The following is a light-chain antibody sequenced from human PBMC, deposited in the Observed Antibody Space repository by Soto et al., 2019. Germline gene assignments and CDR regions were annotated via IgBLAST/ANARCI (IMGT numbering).Light chain of an antibody. V-gene: IGLV2-11*01. J-gene: IGLJ1*01. CDR1: SSDVGGYKY. CDR3: CSYAGSYTLYA. CDR2: DAS. Sequence: QSALTQPRSVSGSPGQSVTISCTGTSSDVGGYKYVSWYQQHPGKAPKLMIYDASKRPSGVPDRFSGSKSGNTASLTISGLQAEDEADYYCCSYAGSYTLYAFGTGTKVTVL.